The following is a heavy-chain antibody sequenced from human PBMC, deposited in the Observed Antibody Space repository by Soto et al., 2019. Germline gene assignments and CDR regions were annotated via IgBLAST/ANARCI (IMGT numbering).Heavy chain of an antibody. J-gene: IGHJ4*02. CDR1: GGSISSGGYY. V-gene: IGHV4-31*03. CDR2: IYYSGST. D-gene: IGHD5-12*01. Sequence: QVQLQESGPGLVKPSQTLSLTCTVSGGSISSGGYYWSWIRQHPGKGLEWIGYIYYSGSTYYNPSLKSRVTISVDTSKNQFSLKLSSVTAADTAVYYCARERVGEMATIEFDYWGQGTLVTVSS. CDR3: ARERVGEMATIEFDY.